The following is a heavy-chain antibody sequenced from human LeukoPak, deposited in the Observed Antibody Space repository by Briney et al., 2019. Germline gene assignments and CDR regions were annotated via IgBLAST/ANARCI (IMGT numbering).Heavy chain of an antibody. V-gene: IGHV3-30*18. Sequence: LSLTCAVSGGSISSSNWWSWVRQPPGKGLEWVAVISYDGSNKYYADSVKGRFTISRDNSKNTLYLQMNSLRAEDTAVYYCAKDRARDSSGYLDYWGQGTLVTVSS. CDR2: ISYDGSNK. CDR1: GGSISSSN. J-gene: IGHJ4*02. D-gene: IGHD3-22*01. CDR3: AKDRARDSSGYLDY.